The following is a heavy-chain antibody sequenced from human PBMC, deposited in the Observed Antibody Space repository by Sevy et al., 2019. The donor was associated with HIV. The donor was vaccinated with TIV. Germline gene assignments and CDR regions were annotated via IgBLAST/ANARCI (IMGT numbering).Heavy chain of an antibody. CDR3: AKGNNGSFDY. D-gene: IGHD2-8*01. V-gene: IGHV3-7*01. Sequence: GGSRRLSCAASGFSFSNYWMHWVRQAPGKGLEWVANIKQDESEKYYVASVKGRFTISTDNAKNSVYLEMNSLRPEDTAIYYCAKGNNGSFDYWGQGTLVTVSS. J-gene: IGHJ4*02. CDR1: GFSFSNYW. CDR2: IKQDESEK.